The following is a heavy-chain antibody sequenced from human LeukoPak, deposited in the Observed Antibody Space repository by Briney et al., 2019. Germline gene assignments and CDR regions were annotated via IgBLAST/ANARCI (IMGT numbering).Heavy chain of an antibody. J-gene: IGHJ3*02. V-gene: IGHV1-69*06. CDR2: IIPILGTA. CDR3: ARDERPQGDAFDI. CDR1: GGTFSSYA. Sequence: SVKVSCKASGGTFSSYAISWVRQAPGQELEWMGGIIPILGTAKYAQKFQGRVTITADKSTSTAYMELSSLRSEDTAVYYCARDERPQGDAFDIWGQGTMVTVSS.